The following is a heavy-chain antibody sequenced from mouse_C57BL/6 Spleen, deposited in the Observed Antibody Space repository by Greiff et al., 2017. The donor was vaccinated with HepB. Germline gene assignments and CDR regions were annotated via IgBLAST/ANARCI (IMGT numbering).Heavy chain of an antibody. Sequence: VHVKQSVAELVRPGASVKLSCTASGFNIKNTYMHWVKQRPEQGLEWIGRIDPANGNTKYAPKFQGKATITADTSSNTAYLQLSSLTSEDTAIYYCASPFITTVHYYAMDYWGQGTSVTVSS. CDR1: GFNIKNTY. J-gene: IGHJ4*01. V-gene: IGHV14-3*01. D-gene: IGHD1-1*01. CDR3: ASPFITTVHYYAMDY. CDR2: IDPANGNT.